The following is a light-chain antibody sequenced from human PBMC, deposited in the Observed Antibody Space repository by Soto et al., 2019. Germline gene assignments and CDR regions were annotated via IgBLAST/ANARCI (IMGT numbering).Light chain of an antibody. CDR2: GVS. CDR3: QQYYYWPPWT. J-gene: IGKJ1*01. CDR1: QSVSSSY. Sequence: EIVMTQSPATLSLSPGERATLSCGASQSVSSSYLAWYQQKPGQAPRLLIYGVSTRATGVPARFSGSGSGTEFTLTISSLQSEDFAVYYCQQYYYWPPWTFGQGTKVDI. V-gene: IGKV3-15*01.